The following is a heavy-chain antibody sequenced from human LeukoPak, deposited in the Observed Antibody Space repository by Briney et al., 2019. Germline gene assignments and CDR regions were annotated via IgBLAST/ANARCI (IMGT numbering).Heavy chain of an antibody. J-gene: IGHJ4*02. CDR3: AKVDCGTSSCYE. CDR2: ISGSGDST. D-gene: IGHD2-2*01. CDR1: GFTFSSYA. V-gene: IGHV3-23*01. Sequence: PGGSLRLSCAASGFTFSSYAMSWVRRAPGKWLEWVSAISGSGDSTYYADSVKGRFSISRDDSKNTVYLQMNSLRAEDTAVYYCAKVDCGTSSCYEWGQGTLVTVSS.